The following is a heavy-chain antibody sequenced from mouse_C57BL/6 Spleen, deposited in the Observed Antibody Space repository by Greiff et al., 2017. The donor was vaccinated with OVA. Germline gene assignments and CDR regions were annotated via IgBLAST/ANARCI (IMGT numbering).Heavy chain of an antibody. J-gene: IGHJ3*01. V-gene: IGHV14-4*01. Sequence: EVQLQESGAELARPGASVKLSCTASGFNITDDYMHWVKQRPEQGLEWIGWIDPENGDTEYASKFQGKATLTADTSSNTAYLQLRSLTSEDAAVCYCTRGSSCLEFAYWGQGTLLTVSA. CDR1: GFNITDDY. CDR3: TRGSSCLEFAY. CDR2: IDPENGDT. D-gene: IGHD1-1*01.